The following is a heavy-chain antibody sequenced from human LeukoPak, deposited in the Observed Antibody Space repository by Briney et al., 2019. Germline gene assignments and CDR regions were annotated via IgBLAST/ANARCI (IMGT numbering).Heavy chain of an antibody. CDR2: ISPDGGAT. V-gene: IGHV1-18*04. J-gene: IGHJ4*02. CDR1: GYTFTGYY. Sequence: ASVKVSCKTSGYTFTGYYMHWVRQEPGQGLEWMGWISPDGGATNYAQKLQGRVTMTTDTSTSTAYMELRSLRSDDTAVYYCARDLYSSSSFDYWGQGTLVTVSS. CDR3: ARDLYSSSSFDY. D-gene: IGHD6-13*01.